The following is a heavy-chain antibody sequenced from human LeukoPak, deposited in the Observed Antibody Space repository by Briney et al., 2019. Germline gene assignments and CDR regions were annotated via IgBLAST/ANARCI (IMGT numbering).Heavy chain of an antibody. J-gene: IGHJ2*01. CDR3: ARAQYYYDSSGYYSPWWYFDL. V-gene: IGHV1-46*01. D-gene: IGHD3-22*01. CDR2: INPTGGST. Sequence: ASVKVSCKASGYTFTSYYMHWVRQAPGQGLEWMGLINPTGGSTSYAQKFQGRVTMTRDMSTSTAYMELSSLRSEDTAVYYCARAQYYYDSSGYYSPWWYFDLWGRGTLVTVSS. CDR1: GYTFTSYY.